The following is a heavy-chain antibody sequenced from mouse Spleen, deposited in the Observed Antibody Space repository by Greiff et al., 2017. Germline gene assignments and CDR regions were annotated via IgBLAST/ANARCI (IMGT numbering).Heavy chain of an antibody. CDR1: GYTFTSYW. Sequence: QVQLQQPGAELVKPGASVKMSCKASGYTFTSYWITWVKQRPGQGLEWIGDIYPGSGSTNYNEKFKSKATLTVDTSSSTAYMQLSSLTSEDSAVYYCAREEDDYGGFAYWGQGTLVTVSA. V-gene: IGHV1-55*01. CDR3: AREEDDYGGFAY. D-gene: IGHD2-4*01. CDR2: IYPGSGST. J-gene: IGHJ3*01.